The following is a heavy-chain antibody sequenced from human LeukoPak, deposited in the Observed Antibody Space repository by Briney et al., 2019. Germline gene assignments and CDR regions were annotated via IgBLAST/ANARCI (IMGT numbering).Heavy chain of an antibody. CDR3: AKEDPWFGDAFDL. CDR2: ISGGGVGRT. CDR1: GFTFNSYA. Sequence: GGSLRLSCEAPGFTFNSYAMSWVRQAPGKGLDWVSVISGGGVGRTDYADSVRGRFTISRDDSKNTMYLEMNSLTVEDTAVYFCAKEDPWFGDAFDLWGQGTLVTVSS. D-gene: IGHD3-10*01. V-gene: IGHV3-23*01. J-gene: IGHJ3*01.